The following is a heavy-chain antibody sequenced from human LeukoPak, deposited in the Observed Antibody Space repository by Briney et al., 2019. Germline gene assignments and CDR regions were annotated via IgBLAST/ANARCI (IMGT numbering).Heavy chain of an antibody. Sequence: HPGVSLRFSCAASGFTFSNYWMIWVRQAQGKGLEWVGNIKGDGSEKRYADSVRGRFTISRDNAQTSIYLQMNSLRAEDTAVYYCARASKPWLQLTWGQGTLVTVYS. D-gene: IGHD5-24*01. CDR3: ARASKPWLQLT. V-gene: IGHV3-7*05. CDR2: IKGDGSEK. J-gene: IGHJ5*02. CDR1: GFTFSNYW.